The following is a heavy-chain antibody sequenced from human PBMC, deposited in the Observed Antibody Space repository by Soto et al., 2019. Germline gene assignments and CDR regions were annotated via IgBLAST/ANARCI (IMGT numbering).Heavy chain of an antibody. V-gene: IGHV4-31*03. J-gene: IGHJ6*02. CDR3: ARDRGDSSGYYRIYYYYGMDV. D-gene: IGHD3-22*01. CDR1: GGSISSGGYY. Sequence: SETLSLTCTVSGGSISSGGYYWSWIRQHPGKGLEWIGYIYYSGSTYYNPSLKSRVTISVDTSKNQFSLKLSSVTAADTAVYYCARDRGDSSGYYRIYYYYGMDVWGQGTTVTVSS. CDR2: IYYSGST.